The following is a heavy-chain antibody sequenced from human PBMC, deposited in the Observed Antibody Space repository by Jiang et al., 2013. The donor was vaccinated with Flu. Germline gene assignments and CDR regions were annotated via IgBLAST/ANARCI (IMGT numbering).Heavy chain of an antibody. CDR3: ARDPKASAEIGAHGYTYGPSGFDP. D-gene: IGHD5-18*01. CDR2: IYYSGIT. Sequence: GSGLVKPSQTLSLTCIVSGGSINTADYYWTWIRQPPGKGLEWIGYIYYSGITYYNPSLKSRLTMSVDTSKNQFSLKLSSVTAADTAVYFCARDPKASAEIGAHGYTYGPSGFDPWGLGTLVTVSS. J-gene: IGHJ5*02. CDR1: GGSINTADYY. V-gene: IGHV4-30-4*01.